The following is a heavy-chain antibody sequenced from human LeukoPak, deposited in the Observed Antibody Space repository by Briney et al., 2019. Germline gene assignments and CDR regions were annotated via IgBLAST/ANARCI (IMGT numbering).Heavy chain of an antibody. CDR1: GFTFSSYA. D-gene: IGHD5-24*01. CDR2: ISGSGGST. Sequence: GGSLRLSCAASGFTFSSYAMSWVRQAPGKGLEWVSAISGSGGSTYYADSVKGRFTISRDNSKNTLYLQMNSLRAEDTAVYYCAATGRGLATEGANSDYWGQGTLVTVSS. V-gene: IGHV3-23*01. J-gene: IGHJ4*02. CDR3: AATGRGLATEGANSDY.